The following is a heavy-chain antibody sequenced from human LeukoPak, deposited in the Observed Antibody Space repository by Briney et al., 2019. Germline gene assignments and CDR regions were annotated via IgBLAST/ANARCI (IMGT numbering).Heavy chain of an antibody. D-gene: IGHD6-19*01. CDR3: ARVAGTMVFDY. CDR2: IIPIFGTA. J-gene: IGHJ4*02. Sequence: EASVKVSCKASGGTFSSYAISWVRQAAGQGLEWMGGIIPIFGTANYAQRFQGRVTITADESTSAAYMELSSLRSENTAVYYCARVAGTMVFDYWGQGTLVTVSS. CDR1: GGTFSSYA. V-gene: IGHV1-69*13.